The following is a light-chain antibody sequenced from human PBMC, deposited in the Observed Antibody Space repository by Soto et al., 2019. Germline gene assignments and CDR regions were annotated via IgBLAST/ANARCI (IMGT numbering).Light chain of an antibody. CDR2: SAS. Sequence: VVLTQSPGTLSLSPGERATLSCRASRTVDGNYLAWYHQKPGQAPRLLIHSASTRAPGIPDRFSASGAGTDFTLTISRLEPEDSAVYYCQQYSASPRTFGPGTKVDI. CDR1: RTVDGNY. CDR3: QQYSASPRT. V-gene: IGKV3-20*01. J-gene: IGKJ3*01.